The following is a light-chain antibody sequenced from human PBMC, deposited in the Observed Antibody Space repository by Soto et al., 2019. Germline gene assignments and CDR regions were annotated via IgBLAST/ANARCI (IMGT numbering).Light chain of an antibody. J-gene: IGKJ5*01. Sequence: EIVLTQSPGTLSLSPGERATLSCRASQSVSNDYLAWYQQKPGQAPRLLIYGASNRATGIPDRFSGSGSGTDFTLTISSLEPEDFAVYYCQQYGSSLITFGQGTRLEIK. CDR3: QQYGSSLIT. V-gene: IGKV3-20*01. CDR1: QSVSNDY. CDR2: GAS.